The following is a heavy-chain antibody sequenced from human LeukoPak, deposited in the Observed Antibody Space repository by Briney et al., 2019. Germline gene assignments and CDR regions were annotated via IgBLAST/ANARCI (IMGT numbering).Heavy chain of an antibody. Sequence: SETLSLTCAVYGGSFSGYYWSWIRQPPGKGLELFGEINHSGSTNYNPSLKSRVTISVDTSKNQFSLQLSSVTAADTAVYYCARCPYYDILTGYYYYYGMDVWGQGTTVTVSS. CDR2: INHSGST. V-gene: IGHV4-34*01. J-gene: IGHJ6*02. CDR1: GGSFSGYY. CDR3: ARCPYYDILTGYYYYYGMDV. D-gene: IGHD3-9*01.